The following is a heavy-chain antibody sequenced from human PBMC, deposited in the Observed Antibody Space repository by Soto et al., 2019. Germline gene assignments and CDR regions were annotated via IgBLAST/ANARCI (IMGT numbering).Heavy chain of an antibody. D-gene: IGHD3-22*01. V-gene: IGHV4-30-4*01. Sequence: QVQLQESGPGLVKPSQTLSLTCTVSGGSISSGDYYWSWIRQPPGKGLEWIGYIHNSGRTYYNPSLRSGLSISVDTSKTQFSLKLTSVTAADTDVYYCARERIGADSSGDYWNYMDVWGQGNTVTVSS. CDR2: IHNSGRT. J-gene: IGHJ6*01. CDR1: GGSISSGDYY. CDR3: ARERIGADSSGDYWNYMDV.